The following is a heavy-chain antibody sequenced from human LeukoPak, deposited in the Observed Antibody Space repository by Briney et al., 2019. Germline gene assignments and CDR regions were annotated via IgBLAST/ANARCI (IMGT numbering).Heavy chain of an antibody. CDR1: GGSISSYY. D-gene: IGHD3-3*01. V-gene: IGHV4-59*01. CDR2: IYYSGST. CDR3: ARTGITIFGVVTGYYFDY. J-gene: IGHJ4*02. Sequence: SETLSLTCTVSGGSISSYYWSWIRQPPGKGLEWIGYIYYSGSTNYNPSLKSRVTISVDTSKNQFSLKLSSVTAADTAVYYCARTGITIFGVVTGYYFDYWGQGTLVTVSS.